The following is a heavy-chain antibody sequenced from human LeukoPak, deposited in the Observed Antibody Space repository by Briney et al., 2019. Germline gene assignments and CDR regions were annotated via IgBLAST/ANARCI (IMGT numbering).Heavy chain of an antibody. CDR2: GNHNGGT. V-gene: IGHV4-34*01. D-gene: IGHD6-19*01. Sequence: PSETLPLTCAVYGGSLNNYYWSWIRQSPGKGLEWLGEGNHNGGTKYNPSLKSRVTISADSSRNQFSLKLTSVTAADTAVYYCARAEGDSSGWYSTRYYYGMDVWGQGTTVTVSS. CDR3: ARAEGDSSGWYSTRYYYGMDV. CDR1: GGSLNNYY. J-gene: IGHJ6*02.